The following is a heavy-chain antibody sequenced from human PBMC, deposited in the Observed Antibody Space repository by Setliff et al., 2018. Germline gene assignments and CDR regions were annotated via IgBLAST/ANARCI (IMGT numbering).Heavy chain of an antibody. V-gene: IGHV4-61*02. CDR3: ARESAGDESVRHLYYTDV. CDR1: GGSMSSGPNY. D-gene: IGHD1-1*01. J-gene: IGHJ6*03. CDR2: VYSSVYSSGIT. Sequence: SETLSLTCTVSGGSMSSGPNYWSWIRQPAGRSLEWVGRVYSSVYSSGITSYNPSLKSRVTISMDTSKNQFSLGLTSVTAADTAVYYCARESAGDESVRHLYYTDVWGRGTTVTVSS.